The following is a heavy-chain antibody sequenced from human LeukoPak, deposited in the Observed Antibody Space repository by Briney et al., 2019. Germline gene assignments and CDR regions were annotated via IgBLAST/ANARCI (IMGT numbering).Heavy chain of an antibody. Sequence: GGSLRLSCAASGFTFSSYGMSWVRQAPGKGLEWVSAISGSGGSTYYADSVKGRFTISRDNSKNTLYLQMNSLRAEDTAVYYCAKASSAYGSHYFDYWGQGTLVTVSS. CDR2: ISGSGGST. CDR1: GFTFSSYG. J-gene: IGHJ4*02. CDR3: AKASSAYGSHYFDY. V-gene: IGHV3-23*01. D-gene: IGHD4-17*01.